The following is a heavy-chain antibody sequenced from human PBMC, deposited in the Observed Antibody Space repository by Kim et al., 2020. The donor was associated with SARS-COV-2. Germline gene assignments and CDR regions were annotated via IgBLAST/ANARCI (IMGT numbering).Heavy chain of an antibody. V-gene: IGHV4-31*03. CDR2: ISYSGNS. CDR3: ARGHPLDY. J-gene: IGHJ4*02. CDR1: GGSIRSGGKF. Sequence: SETLSLTCSVSGGSIRSGGKFWTWIRQHPAKGLEWIGYISYSGNSHYSPSLRSRVSISLQTSENQFYLELTSVTAADTAVYYCARGHPLDYWGQGILVTVSS.